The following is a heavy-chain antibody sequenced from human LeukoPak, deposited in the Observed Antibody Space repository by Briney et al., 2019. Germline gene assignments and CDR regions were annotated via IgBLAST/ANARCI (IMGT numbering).Heavy chain of an antibody. CDR1: GGSVSSGSYY. J-gene: IGHJ6*02. Sequence: SETLSLTCTVSGGSVSSGSYYWSWIRQPPGKGLEWIGYIYYSGSTNYNPSLKSRVTISVDTSKNQSSLKLSSVTAADTAVYYCARDRPSKESYYYYYGMDVWGPGTTVTVSS. CDR2: IYYSGST. CDR3: ARDRPSKESYYYYYGMDV. V-gene: IGHV4-61*01. D-gene: IGHD2/OR15-2a*01.